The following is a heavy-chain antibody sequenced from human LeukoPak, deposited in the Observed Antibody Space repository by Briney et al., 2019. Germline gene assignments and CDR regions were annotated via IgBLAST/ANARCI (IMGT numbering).Heavy chain of an antibody. CDR2: IHYRGKT. J-gene: IGHJ4*02. CDR1: GGSIASGGYY. CDR3: ARNPQYFFDR. Sequence: SQTLSLTCTVSGGSIASGGYYGSWLRHHPWKGLEWIGYIHYRGKTYYNPSLESRLNISVDTSKNQFSLRLDSVTAADTAIYYCARNPQYFFDRWGPGILVTVSS. V-gene: IGHV4-31*03.